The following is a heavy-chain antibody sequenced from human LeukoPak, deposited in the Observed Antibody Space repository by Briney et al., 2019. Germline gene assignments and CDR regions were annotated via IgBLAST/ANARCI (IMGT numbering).Heavy chain of an antibody. Sequence: SVKVSCKASGGTFSSYAISWVRQVPGQGLEWMGTIIPIVGIANYAQKFQGRVTITADKSTSTAYMELSSLRSEDTAVYYCARDGEMATIYFDYWGQGTLVTVSS. CDR3: ARDGEMATIYFDY. J-gene: IGHJ4*02. V-gene: IGHV1-69*04. CDR1: GGTFSSYA. CDR2: IIPIVGIA. D-gene: IGHD5-24*01.